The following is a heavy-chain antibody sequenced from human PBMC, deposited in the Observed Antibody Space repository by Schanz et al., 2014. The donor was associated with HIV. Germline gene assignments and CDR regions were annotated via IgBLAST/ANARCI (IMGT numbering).Heavy chain of an antibody. V-gene: IGHV1-8*02. D-gene: IGHD5-12*01. CDR3: TRSRYELQWLDV. J-gene: IGHJ5*02. Sequence: QVQLVQSGAEVQKPGASVKVSCKASGYSFTSYDINWVRQATGQGLEWMGWVNPKSGNTGYAQKFQGRVTMTRDTSISTAYMELSRLRSDDTAVYYCTRSRYELQWLDVWGQGTLVTVSS. CDR1: GYSFTSYD. CDR2: VNPKSGNT.